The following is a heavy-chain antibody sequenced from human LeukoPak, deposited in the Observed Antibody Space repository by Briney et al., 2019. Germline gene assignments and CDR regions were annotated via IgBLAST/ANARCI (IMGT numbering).Heavy chain of an antibody. CDR3: ARNPIDY. Sequence: GGSLRLSCAASGFTFSSYNMNWVRLAPGKGLEWVSYISSSSSTIYYTDSVKGRFTISRDNAKNSLYPQMNSLRAEDTAVYYCARNPIDYWGQGTLVTVSS. V-gene: IGHV3-48*01. J-gene: IGHJ4*02. CDR1: GFTFSSYN. CDR2: ISSSSSTI.